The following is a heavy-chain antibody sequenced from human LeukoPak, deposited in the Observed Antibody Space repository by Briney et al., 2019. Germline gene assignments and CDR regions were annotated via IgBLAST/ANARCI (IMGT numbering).Heavy chain of an antibody. J-gene: IGHJ4*02. V-gene: IGHV3-23*01. CDR3: AKDLLPMTTVTTFDY. CDR1: GSTFSNYG. CDR2: ISGSGGNT. Sequence: GGSLRLSCAASGSTFSNYGMSWVRQAPGKGLEWVSTISGSGGNTYYADSVKGRFTISRDTSKNTLYLQMNSLRAEDTAVYYCAKDLLPMTTVTTFDYWGQGTLVTVSS. D-gene: IGHD4-17*01.